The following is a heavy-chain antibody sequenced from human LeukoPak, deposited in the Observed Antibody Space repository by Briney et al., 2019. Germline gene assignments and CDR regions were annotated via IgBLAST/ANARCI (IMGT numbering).Heavy chain of an antibody. CDR3: ARGLKLLRDSNWIDP. Sequence: SETLSLTCAVYGGSFSGYYWSWIRQPPGKGLEWIGEINHSGSTNYNPSLKSRVTISVDTSKNQFSLKLSSVTAADTAVYYCARGLKLLRDSNWIDPWGQGTLVTVSS. J-gene: IGHJ5*02. D-gene: IGHD2-15*01. CDR2: INHSGST. CDR1: GGSFSGYY. V-gene: IGHV4-34*01.